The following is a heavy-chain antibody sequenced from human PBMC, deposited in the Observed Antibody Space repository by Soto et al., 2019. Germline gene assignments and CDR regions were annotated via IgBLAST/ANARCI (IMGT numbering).Heavy chain of an antibody. D-gene: IGHD6-6*01. CDR3: ARDLMQLGQPYFDY. CDR1: GFTFSSHV. Sequence: GGSLRLSCAASGFTFSSHVMHWVRQAPGKGLEWVALIWSDGSNRYFADFVKGRFTSSRDNSKNSLYLQMNSLRAEDTAVYYCARDLMQLGQPYFDYWGQGTLVTVSS. V-gene: IGHV3-33*01. CDR2: IWSDGSNR. J-gene: IGHJ4*01.